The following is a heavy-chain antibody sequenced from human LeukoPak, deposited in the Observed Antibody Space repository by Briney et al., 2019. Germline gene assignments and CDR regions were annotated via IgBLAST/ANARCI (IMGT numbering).Heavy chain of an antibody. V-gene: IGHV4-38-2*02. CDR2: IYHTGYT. J-gene: IGHJ3*02. CDR3: ARESWGVAAPGEEAFDI. D-gene: IGHD6-13*01. CDR1: DYSISSVYY. Sequence: SETLSLTCNVSDYSISSVYYWGWIRQSPGKGLEWIGSIYHTGYTYYNPSLKSRITISLEASRTQFSLKLNSVTAADTAVYYCARESWGVAAPGEEAFDIWGRGTMVTVSS.